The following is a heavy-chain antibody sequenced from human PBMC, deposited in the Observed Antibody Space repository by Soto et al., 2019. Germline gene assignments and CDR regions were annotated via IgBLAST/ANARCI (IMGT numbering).Heavy chain of an antibody. V-gene: IGHV1-46*03. CDR1: GYTFTSYY. CDR2: INPSGGST. Sequence: ASVKVSCKASGYTFTSYYMQWVRQAPGQGLEWMGIINPSGGSTSYAQKFQGRVTMTRDTSTSTVYMELSSLRSEDTAVYYCARGPYDYIWGSSYYFDYWGQGTLVTVSS. D-gene: IGHD3-16*01. CDR3: ARGPYDYIWGSSYYFDY. J-gene: IGHJ4*02.